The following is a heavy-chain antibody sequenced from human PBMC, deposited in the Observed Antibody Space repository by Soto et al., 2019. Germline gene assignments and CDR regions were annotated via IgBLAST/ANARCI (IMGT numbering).Heavy chain of an antibody. Sequence: PSDTLSLTCTVSGGSISSGGCYWSWIRQHPGKGLEWIGYIYYSGSTYYNPSLKSRVTISVDTSKNQFSLKLSSVTAADTAVYYCARDWYYYGSGSRYYYGMDVWGQGTTVTVSS. CDR3: ARDWYYYGSGSRYYYGMDV. CDR2: IYYSGST. D-gene: IGHD3-10*01. V-gene: IGHV4-31*03. J-gene: IGHJ6*02. CDR1: GGSISSGGCY.